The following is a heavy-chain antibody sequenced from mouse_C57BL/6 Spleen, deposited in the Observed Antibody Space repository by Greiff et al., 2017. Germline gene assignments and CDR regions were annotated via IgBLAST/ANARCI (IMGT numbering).Heavy chain of an antibody. CDR2: IDPENGDT. V-gene: IGHV14-4*01. D-gene: IGHD2-1*01. Sequence: EVKLMESGAELVRPGASVKLSCTASGFNIKDDYMHWVKQRPEQGLEWIGWIDPENGDTEYASKFQGKATITADTSSNTAYLQLSSLTSEDTAVYYCTRNPEDYWGQGTTLSLL. J-gene: IGHJ2*01. CDR1: GFNIKDDY. CDR3: TRNPEDY.